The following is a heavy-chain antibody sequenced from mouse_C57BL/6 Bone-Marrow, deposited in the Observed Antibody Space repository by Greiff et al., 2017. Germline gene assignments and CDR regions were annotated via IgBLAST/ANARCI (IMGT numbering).Heavy chain of an antibody. D-gene: IGHD2-4*01. Sequence: EVKLVESGTVLARPGASVKMSCKTSGYTFTSYWMHWVKQRPGQGLEWIGAIYPGNSDTSYNQKFKGKAKLTAVTSASTAYMELSSLTNEDSAVYYCTRFDYDVAWFAYWGQGTLVTVSA. CDR1: GYTFTSYW. J-gene: IGHJ3*01. V-gene: IGHV1-5*01. CDR2: IYPGNSDT. CDR3: TRFDYDVAWFAY.